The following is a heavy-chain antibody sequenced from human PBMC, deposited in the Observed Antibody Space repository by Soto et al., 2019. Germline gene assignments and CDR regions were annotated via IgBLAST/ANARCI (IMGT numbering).Heavy chain of an antibody. Sequence: ASVKVSWKTSGYTFTNFDVNWVRQAAGQGLEWMGWMSPNSENKGYAQKFQGRVSMTRDTSITTAYMELSSLRCEDTAVYYCARGFGSSRNTGGYNWFHFWAQATLVTVSS. CDR2: MSPNSENK. D-gene: IGHD6-13*01. CDR3: ARGFGSSRNTGGYNWFHF. J-gene: IGHJ5*01. V-gene: IGHV1-8*01. CDR1: GYTFTNFD.